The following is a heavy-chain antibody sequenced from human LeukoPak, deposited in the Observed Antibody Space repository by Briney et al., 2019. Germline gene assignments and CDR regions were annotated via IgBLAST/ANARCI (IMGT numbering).Heavy chain of an antibody. D-gene: IGHD6-13*01. CDR3: ARVLKDSSSWHDQTIDY. Sequence: PSETLSLTCTVSGGSISSSSYYWGWIRQPPGKGLEWIGSIYYSGSTYYNPSLKSRVTISVDTSKNQFSLKLSSVTAADTAVYYCARVLKDSSSWHDQTIDYWGQGTLVTVSS. CDR2: IYYSGST. CDR1: GGSISSSSYY. J-gene: IGHJ4*02. V-gene: IGHV4-39*07.